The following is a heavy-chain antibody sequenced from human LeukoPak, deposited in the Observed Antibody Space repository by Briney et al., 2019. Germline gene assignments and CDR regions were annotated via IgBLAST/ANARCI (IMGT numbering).Heavy chain of an antibody. V-gene: IGHV4-59*01. J-gene: IGHJ4*02. CDR2: IYYSGST. Sequence: SETLSLTSTVSGGSISSYYWSSIRQPPGKGLEWIGYIYYSGSTNYNPSLKSRVTISVDTSKNQFSLKLSSVTAADTAVYYCASPPVGKWGQGTLVTVSS. CDR3: ASPPVGK. CDR1: GGSISSYY. D-gene: IGHD1-26*01.